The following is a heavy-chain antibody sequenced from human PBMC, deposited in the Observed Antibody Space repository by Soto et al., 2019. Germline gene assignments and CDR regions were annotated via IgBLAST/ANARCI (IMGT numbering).Heavy chain of an antibody. J-gene: IGHJ6*02. V-gene: IGHV3-11*04. CDR2: ISSSGSTI. D-gene: IGHD6-6*01. Sequence: GWSLRLSCAASGFTFSDYYMSWIRQAPGKGLEWVSYISSSGSTIYYADSVKGRFTISRDNSKNTLYLQMNSLRAEDTAVYYCAREASIAARPAHYYYYGMDVWGQGTTGTV. CDR1: GFTFSDYY. CDR3: AREASIAARPAHYYYYGMDV.